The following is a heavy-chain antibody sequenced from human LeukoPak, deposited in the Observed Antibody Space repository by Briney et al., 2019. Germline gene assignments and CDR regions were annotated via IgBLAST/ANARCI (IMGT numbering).Heavy chain of an antibody. D-gene: IGHD6-19*01. CDR2: IYGSGST. J-gene: IGHJ4*02. Sequence: ASETLSLTCTVSGDSLSSHFWSWVRQPPGKGLEWIGYIYGSGSTHYNPSLRSRVTISEDTSKNQFSLKLTSVTAADTAVYYCARNVGWYSHDSWGQGTLVTVSS. CDR3: ARNVGWYSHDS. V-gene: IGHV4-59*08. CDR1: GDSLSSHF.